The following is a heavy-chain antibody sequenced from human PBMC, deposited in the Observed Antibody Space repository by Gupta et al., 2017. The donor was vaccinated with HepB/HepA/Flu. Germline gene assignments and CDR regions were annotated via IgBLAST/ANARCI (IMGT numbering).Heavy chain of an antibody. CDR1: GYTFTSYA. CDR2: INAGNGNT. J-gene: IGHJ6*02. CDR3: ARGGYSSGEGLYYYYGMDV. Sequence: QVQLVQSGAEVKKPGASVKVSCKASGYTFTSYALHWVRQAPGQRLEWMGWINAGNGNTKYSQKFQGRVTITRDTSASTAYMELSSLRSEDTAVYYCARGGYSSGEGLYYYYGMDVWGQGTTVTVSS. V-gene: IGHV1-3*01. D-gene: IGHD5-18*01.